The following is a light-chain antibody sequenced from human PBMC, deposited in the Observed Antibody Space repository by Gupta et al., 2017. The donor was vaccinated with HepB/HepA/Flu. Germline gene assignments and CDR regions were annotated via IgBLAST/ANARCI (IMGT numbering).Light chain of an antibody. CDR3: QQYGTSPPIT. V-gene: IGKV3-20*01. CDR2: GAP. Sequence: EIVLTQSPGTLSLSPGERATLSCRASQTINSNFLAWYQQKPGQAPRLLMYGAPRRATGIPDRFSGSGSGPDFTLTISRLEPEDFTVYYCQQYGTSPPITFGQGTRLEIK. J-gene: IGKJ5*01. CDR1: QTINSNF.